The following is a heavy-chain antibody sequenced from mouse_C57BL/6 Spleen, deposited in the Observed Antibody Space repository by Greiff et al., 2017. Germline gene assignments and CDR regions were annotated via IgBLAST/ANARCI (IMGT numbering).Heavy chain of an antibody. D-gene: IGHD1-1*01. CDR2: IRNKANGYTT. V-gene: IGHV7-3*01. J-gene: IGHJ3*01. Sequence: EVNLVESGGGLVQPGGSLSLSCAASGFTFTDYYMSWVRQPPGKALEWLGFIRNKANGYTTEYSASVKGRFTISRDNSQSILCLQINALSAEDSATYYCARYSGKGFAYWGQGTLVTVSA. CDR3: ARYSGKGFAY. CDR1: GFTFTDYY.